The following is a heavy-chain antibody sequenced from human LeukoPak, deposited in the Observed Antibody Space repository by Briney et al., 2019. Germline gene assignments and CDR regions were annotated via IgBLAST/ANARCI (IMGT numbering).Heavy chain of an antibody. J-gene: IGHJ3*02. Sequence: KPGGSLRLPCAASGFTFSDYYMSWIRQAPGKGLEWVSYISSSGSTIYYADSVKGRFTISRDNAKNSLYLQMNSLRAEDTALYYCSTNLYFYDSSGFPNYVFDIWGLGTMVTVSS. V-gene: IGHV3-11*01. CDR1: GFTFSDYY. D-gene: IGHD3-22*01. CDR2: ISSSGSTI. CDR3: STNLYFYDSSGFPNYVFDI.